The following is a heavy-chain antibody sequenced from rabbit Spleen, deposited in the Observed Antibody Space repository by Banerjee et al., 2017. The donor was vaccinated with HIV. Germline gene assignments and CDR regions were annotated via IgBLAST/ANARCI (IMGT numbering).Heavy chain of an antibody. CDR3: ARDAAGREDFNL. J-gene: IGHJ4*01. V-gene: IGHV1S45*01. CDR1: GLDFSSSYY. D-gene: IGHD4-2*01. Sequence: QEQLVEYGGDLVQPEGSLTLTCKASGLDFSSSYYMCWVRQAPGKGLEWIACIYAGSSGTTYYASWAKGRFTISKASSTTVTLQMTSLTAADTATYFCARDAAGREDFNLWGQGTLVTVS. CDR2: IYAGSSGTT.